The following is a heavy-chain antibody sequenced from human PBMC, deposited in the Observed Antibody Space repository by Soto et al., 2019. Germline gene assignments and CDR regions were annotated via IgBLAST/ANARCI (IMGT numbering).Heavy chain of an antibody. CDR2: IWYDGSNK. V-gene: IGHV3-33*01. CDR1: GFTFSSYG. J-gene: IGHJ4*02. Sequence: QVQLVESGGGVVQPGRSLRLSCAASGFTFSSYGMHWVRQAPGKGLEWVAVIWYDGSNKYYADSVKGRFTISRDNSKNTLYLQMNSLRAEDTAVYYCAREGSYDYIWGSPCNMDYWGQGTLVTVSS. D-gene: IGHD3-16*01. CDR3: AREGSYDYIWGSPCNMDY.